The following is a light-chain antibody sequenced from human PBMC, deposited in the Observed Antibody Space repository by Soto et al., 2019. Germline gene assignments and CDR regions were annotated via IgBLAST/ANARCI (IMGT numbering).Light chain of an antibody. V-gene: IGKV3-20*01. CDR1: QSITSNY. CDR3: QKYGSSPPIT. Sequence: EIVLTQSPGTLSLSPGGRATLSCRASQSITSNYIAWYQQRPGQAPRLLIYGASYRATGIPDRFSGSGSGTDFTLTISRLEPEDFAVYYCQKYGSSPPITFGQGTLLDIK. J-gene: IGKJ5*01. CDR2: GAS.